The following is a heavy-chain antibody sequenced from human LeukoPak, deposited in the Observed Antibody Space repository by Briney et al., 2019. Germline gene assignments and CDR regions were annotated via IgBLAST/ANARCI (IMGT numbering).Heavy chain of an antibody. CDR2: IIDVGDT. J-gene: IGHJ4*02. D-gene: IGHD3-22*01. CDR3: PRKYDSSGYFDY. CDR1: GFTLSEHA. V-gene: IGHV3-23*01. Sequence: GGSLRLSCAVSGFTLSEHAMSWVRQAPGEGLEWVSGIIDVGDTYYADSVKGRFTISRDNSKNTLYLQMNSLRAEDTAVYYCPRKYDSSGYFDYWGRGTLVTVSS.